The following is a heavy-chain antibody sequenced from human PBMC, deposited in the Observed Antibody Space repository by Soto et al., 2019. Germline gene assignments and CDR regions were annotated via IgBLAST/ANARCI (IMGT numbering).Heavy chain of an antibody. CDR3: ARVGEGGYYYYGVDV. CDR2: SKSDGSSI. V-gene: IGHV3-74*01. J-gene: IGHJ6*02. Sequence: EVQLVESGGGLVQPGGSLRLSCAASGFTFSNYWMHWVRQAPGKGLVWVSRSKSDGSSISYADSVKGRFTISRDNAKNTLYLQTNSLRADNTAVYYCARVGEGGYYYYGVDVWGQGTTVTVSS. CDR1: GFTFSNYW. D-gene: IGHD1-26*01.